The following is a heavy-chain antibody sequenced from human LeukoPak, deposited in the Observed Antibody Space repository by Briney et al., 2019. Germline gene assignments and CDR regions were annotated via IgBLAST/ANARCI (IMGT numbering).Heavy chain of an antibody. Sequence: GGSLRLSCAASGFTFSSYGMHWVRQAPGKGLEWVAFIRYDGSNKYYADSVKGRFTISRDNSKNTLYLQMNSLRAEDTAVYYCAKDRWELLPSWFDPWGQGTLVTVSS. D-gene: IGHD1-26*01. J-gene: IGHJ5*02. CDR1: GFTFSSYG. CDR2: IRYDGSNK. V-gene: IGHV3-30*02. CDR3: AKDRWELLPSWFDP.